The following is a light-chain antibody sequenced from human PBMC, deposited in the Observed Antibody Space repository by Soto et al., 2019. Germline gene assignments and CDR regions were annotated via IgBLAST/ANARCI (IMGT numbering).Light chain of an antibody. CDR1: SSQNGAGYD. CDR3: QSYDSSLSGFYV. Sequence: QSVLTQPPSVSGAPGQRVTISCPGGSSQNGAGYDVHWYQQLPGTAPKLLIYGNSNRPSGVPDRFSGSKSGTSASLAITGLQAEDEADYYCQSYDSSLSGFYVFGTGTKVTVL. J-gene: IGLJ1*01. CDR2: GNS. V-gene: IGLV1-40*01.